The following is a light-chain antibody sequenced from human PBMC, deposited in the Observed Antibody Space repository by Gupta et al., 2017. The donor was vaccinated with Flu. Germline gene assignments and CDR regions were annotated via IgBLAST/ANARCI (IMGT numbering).Light chain of an antibody. V-gene: IGKV3-11*01. J-gene: IGKJ5*01. CDR3: QQRHNRTQST. CDR2: AAS. Sequence: IVLTQSPATLSLSPGERATLSCRASQSVSTYLAWYQHKPGQAPRLLIYAASNRAPGIPARFSGSGCETDCTLTISSLEPEDDAVYYCQQRHNRTQSTFGQGTQLEIK. CDR1: QSVSTY.